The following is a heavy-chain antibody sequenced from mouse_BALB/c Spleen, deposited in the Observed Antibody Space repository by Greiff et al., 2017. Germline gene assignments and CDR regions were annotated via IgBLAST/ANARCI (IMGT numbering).Heavy chain of an antibody. CDR1: GFTFSSFG. CDR2: ISSGSSTI. V-gene: IGHV5-17*02. J-gene: IGHJ3*01. CDR3: ARTTMITTSGFAY. D-gene: IGHD2-4*01. Sequence: EVKVVESGGGLVQPGGSRKLSCAASGFTFSSFGMHWVRQAPEKGLEWVAYISSGSSTIYYADTVKGRFTISRDNPKNTLFLQMTSLRSEDTAMYYCARTTMITTSGFAYWGQGTLVTVSA.